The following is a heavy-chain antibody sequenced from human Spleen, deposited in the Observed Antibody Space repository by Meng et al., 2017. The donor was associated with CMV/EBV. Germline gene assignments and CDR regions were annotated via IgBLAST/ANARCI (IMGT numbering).Heavy chain of an antibody. CDR1: GGTFSSYA. CDR3: ARGLTGNVHYYYYAMDV. CDR2: IIPILGIV. J-gene: IGHJ6*02. V-gene: IGHV1-69*10. Sequence: SVKVSCKASGGTFSSYAISWVRQAPGQGLEWMGGIIPILGIVNYAQKLQGRVTITADKSTSTAYMELISLTSEDTAVYYCARGLTGNVHYYYYAMDVWGQGTTVTVSS. D-gene: IGHD1-1*01.